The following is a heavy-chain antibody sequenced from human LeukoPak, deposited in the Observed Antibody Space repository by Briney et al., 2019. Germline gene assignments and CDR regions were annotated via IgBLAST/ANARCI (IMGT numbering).Heavy chain of an antibody. J-gene: IGHJ6*03. CDR3: AKDREVRGINYYYYMDV. V-gene: IGHV3-64*01. CDR1: GFTFSSYT. D-gene: IGHD3-10*01. Sequence: PGGSLRLSCAASGFTFSSYTMHWVRQAPGKGLEYVSAISSNGGSTYYANSVKGRFTISRDNSKNTLYLQMNSLRAEDTAVYYCAKDREVRGINYYYYMDVWGKGTTVTVSS. CDR2: ISSNGGST.